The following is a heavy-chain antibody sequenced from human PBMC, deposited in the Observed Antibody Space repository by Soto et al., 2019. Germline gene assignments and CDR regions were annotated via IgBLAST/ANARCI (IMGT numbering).Heavy chain of an antibody. CDR2: IWYDGSNK. J-gene: IGHJ5*02. CDR3: ARDRGSSWYGNWFDP. D-gene: IGHD6-13*01. CDR1: GFTFSSYG. Sequence: QVQLVESGGGVVQPGRSPRLSCAASGFTFSSYGMHWVRQAPGKGLEWVAVIWYDGSNKYYADSVKGRFTISRDNSKNTLYLQMNSLRAEDTAVYYCARDRGSSWYGNWFDPWGQGTLVTVSS. V-gene: IGHV3-33*01.